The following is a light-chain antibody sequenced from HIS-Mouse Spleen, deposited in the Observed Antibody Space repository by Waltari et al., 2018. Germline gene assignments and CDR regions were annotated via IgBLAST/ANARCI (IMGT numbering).Light chain of an antibody. V-gene: IGKV2D-29*02. CDR2: EVS. CDR1: QSLLHSDGKTY. CDR3: MQSIQLPPET. J-gene: IGKJ2*01. Sequence: DIVMTQTPLSLSVTPGQPASISCKSSQSLLHSDGKTYLYWYLQKPGQSPQLLIYEVSNRVSGVPDRFSGSGSGTDFTLKISRVEAEDVGVYYCMQSIQLPPETFGQGTKLEIK.